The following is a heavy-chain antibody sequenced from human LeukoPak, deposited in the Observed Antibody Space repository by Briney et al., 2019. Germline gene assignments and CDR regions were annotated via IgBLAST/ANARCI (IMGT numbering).Heavy chain of an antibody. CDR3: ARGTYGGYDY. Sequence: GGSLRLSCAASGFTFSSYSMNWVRQAPGKGLEWVSYISSSGGTIYYTDSVKGQFTISRDNAKNSLYLQMNSLRAEDTAVYYCARGTYGGYDYWGQGTLVTVSS. CDR2: ISSSGGTI. D-gene: IGHD4-17*01. J-gene: IGHJ4*02. CDR1: GFTFSSYS. V-gene: IGHV3-48*04.